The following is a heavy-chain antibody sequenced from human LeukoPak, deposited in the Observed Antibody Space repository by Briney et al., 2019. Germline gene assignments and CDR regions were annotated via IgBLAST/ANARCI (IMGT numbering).Heavy chain of an antibody. D-gene: IGHD3-10*01. CDR2: ISSSSSYI. J-gene: IGHJ6*03. CDR3: AREGGSGSYYYPLGYYYYMDV. V-gene: IGHV3-21*01. Sequence: PGGSLRLSCAASGFTFSSYSMTRVRQAPGKGLEWVSSISSSSSYIYYADSVEGRFTISRDNAKNSLYLQMNSLRAEDTAVYYCAREGGSGSYYYPLGYYYYMDVWGKGTTVTISS. CDR1: GFTFSSYS.